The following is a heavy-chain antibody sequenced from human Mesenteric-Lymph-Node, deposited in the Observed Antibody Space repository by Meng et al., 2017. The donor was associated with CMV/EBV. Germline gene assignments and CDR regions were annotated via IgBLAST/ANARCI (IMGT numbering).Heavy chain of an antibody. CDR1: GFTFSSYA. CDR2: ISYDGSNK. Sequence: GESLKISCAASGFTFSSYAMHWVRQAPGKGLEWVAVISYDGSNKYYADSVKGRFTISRDNSKNTLYLQKNSLRAEDTAVYYCAREDGDGITIFGVARDWGQGTMVTVSS. CDR3: AREDGDGITIFGVARD. D-gene: IGHD3-3*01. J-gene: IGHJ4*02. V-gene: IGHV3-30-3*01.